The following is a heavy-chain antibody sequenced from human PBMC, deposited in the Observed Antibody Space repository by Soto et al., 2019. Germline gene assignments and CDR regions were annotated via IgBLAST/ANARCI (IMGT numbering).Heavy chain of an antibody. J-gene: IGHJ5*02. D-gene: IGHD3-22*01. V-gene: IGHV3-72*01. CDR2: SRDKGQGYNT. CDR3: FRAKFFSDSSVYTRGFDP. Sequence: EVQLVESGGGLVQPGGSLRLSCEGSGFTLSDHYIDWVRQAPGKGLEWLGRSRDKGQGYNTAYAASVKGRFTTSRDESKISVYLKMNTLRPEDTAFFFCFRAKFFSDSSVYTRGFDPGGQGPLSTFPS. CDR1: GFTLSDHY.